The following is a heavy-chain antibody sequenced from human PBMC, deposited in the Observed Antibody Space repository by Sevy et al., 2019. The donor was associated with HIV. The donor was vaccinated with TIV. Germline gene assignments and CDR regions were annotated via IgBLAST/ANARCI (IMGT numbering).Heavy chain of an antibody. D-gene: IGHD5-12*01. CDR1: GFTFSSYS. CDR2: ISSSSSTI. CDR3: AREMWLRLTHYGMDV. Sequence: WGSLRLSCAASGFTFSSYSMNWVRQAPGKGLEWVSYISSSSSTIYYADSVKGRFTISRDNAKNSLYLQMNSLRDEDTAVYYCAREMWLRLTHYGMDVWGQGTTVTVSS. V-gene: IGHV3-48*02. J-gene: IGHJ6*02.